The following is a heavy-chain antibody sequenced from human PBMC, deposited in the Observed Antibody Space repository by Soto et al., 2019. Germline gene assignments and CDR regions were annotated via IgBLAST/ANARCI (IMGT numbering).Heavy chain of an antibody. J-gene: IGHJ6*02. D-gene: IGHD2-2*01. CDR1: GGSINSGGYS. V-gene: IGHV4-30-2*01. Sequence: QLQLQESGSGLVKSSQTLSLTCAVSGGSINSGGYSWSWIRQPPGKGLEWIGFISHSGSTYYNPSLKSRVTISMDTSKNHFSLKLSSVTAADTAVYYCARRSCNSPSCYYYGLDVWGHGTTVTVSS. CDR3: ARRSCNSPSCYYYGLDV. CDR2: ISHSGST.